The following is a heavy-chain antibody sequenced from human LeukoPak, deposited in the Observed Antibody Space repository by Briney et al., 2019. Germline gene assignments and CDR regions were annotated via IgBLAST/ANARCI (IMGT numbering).Heavy chain of an antibody. Sequence: GGSLRLSCAASGFTFSSYEMNWVRQAPGKGLEWVSYISSSGSTIYYADSVKGRFTISRDNAKNSLYLQMNSLRAEDTAFYYCARGRYCSGGSCSLYYYYYMDVWGKGTTVTVSS. CDR3: ARGRYCSGGSCSLYYYYYMDV. J-gene: IGHJ6*03. D-gene: IGHD2-15*01. CDR1: GFTFSSYE. V-gene: IGHV3-48*03. CDR2: ISSSGSTI.